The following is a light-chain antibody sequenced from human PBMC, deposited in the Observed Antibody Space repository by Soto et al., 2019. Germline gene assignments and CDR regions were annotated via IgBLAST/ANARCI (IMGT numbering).Light chain of an antibody. Sequence: QSVLTQPPSASGSLGQSVTISCTGTSSDVGGYNYVSWYQQHPGKAPKLMIYEVSKRPSGVPDRFSGSKSGNTASLTVSGLQAEGEADYYCSSYAGSNNYVFGTGTKVTVL. CDR1: SSDVGGYNY. CDR3: SSYAGSNNYV. J-gene: IGLJ1*01. V-gene: IGLV2-8*01. CDR2: EVS.